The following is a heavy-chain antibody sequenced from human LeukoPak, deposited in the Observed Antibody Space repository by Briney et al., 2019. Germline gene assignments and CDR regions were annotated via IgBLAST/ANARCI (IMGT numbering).Heavy chain of an antibody. D-gene: IGHD3-10*01. CDR1: GYTFTSYD. CDR2: MNPNSGNT. V-gene: IGHV1-8*01. J-gene: IGHJ6*03. Sequence: ASVKVSCKASGYTFTSYDINWVRQATGQGLEWMGWMNPNSGNTGYAQKFQGRVTMTRNTSISTAYMELSSLRSEDTAVYYCARAEAYYYGSGSYYPYYYYMDVWGKGTTVTISS. CDR3: ARAEAYYYGSGSYYPYYYYMDV.